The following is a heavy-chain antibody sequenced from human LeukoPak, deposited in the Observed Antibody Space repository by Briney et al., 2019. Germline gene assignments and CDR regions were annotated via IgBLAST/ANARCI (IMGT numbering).Heavy chain of an antibody. CDR2: ISYNGDST. CDR3: ARSRYCSTITCYTSPTWFDP. J-gene: IGHJ5*02. CDR1: GFTFYTYA. V-gene: IGHV3-64*01. Sequence: PGGSLRLSCAASGFTFYTYAMHWVRQAPGKGLEYVSGISYNGDSTYYANSVKGRFTISRDNSKNALYLQMDSLRAEDVAVYYCARSRYCSTITCYTSPTWFDPWGQGTLVTVSS. D-gene: IGHD2-2*02.